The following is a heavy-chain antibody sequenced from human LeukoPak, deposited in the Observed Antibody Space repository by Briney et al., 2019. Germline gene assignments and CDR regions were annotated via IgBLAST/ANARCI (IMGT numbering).Heavy chain of an antibody. D-gene: IGHD3-10*01. CDR2: ISSSSSYI. CDR3: AKDGYYYGSGSYYEDYYMDV. V-gene: IGHV3-21*01. J-gene: IGHJ6*03. CDR1: GFTFSSYW. Sequence: AGGSLRLSCAASGFTFSSYWMSWVRQAPGKGLEWVSSISSSSSYIYYADSVKGRFTISRDNAKNSLYLQMNSLRAEDTAVYYCAKDGYYYGSGSYYEDYYMDVWGKGTTVTVSS.